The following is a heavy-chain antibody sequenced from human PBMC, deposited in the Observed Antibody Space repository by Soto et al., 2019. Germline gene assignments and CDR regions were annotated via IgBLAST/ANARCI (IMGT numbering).Heavy chain of an antibody. CDR2: IYHSGST. CDR3: ARSNNSNGDYVDKVDGYYFDY. V-gene: IGHV4-4*02. Sequence: SETLSLTCAVSSGSISSSNWWSWVRQPPGKGLEWIGEIYHSGSTNYNPSLKSRVTISVDKSKNQFSLKLSSVTAADTAVYYCARSNNSNGDYVDKVDGYYFDYWGQGTLVTVSS. CDR1: SGSISSSNW. J-gene: IGHJ4*02. D-gene: IGHD4-17*01.